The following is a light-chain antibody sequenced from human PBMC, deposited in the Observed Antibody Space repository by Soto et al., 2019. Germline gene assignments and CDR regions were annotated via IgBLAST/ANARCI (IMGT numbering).Light chain of an antibody. CDR3: CPYAGSSTLV. CDR1: SSDVGSYNL. V-gene: IGLV2-23*01. J-gene: IGLJ2*01. CDR2: EGS. Sequence: QSALTQPASVSGSPGQSITISCTGTSSDVGSYNLVSWYQQHPGKAPKLMIYEGSKRPSGVSNRFSGSKSGNTASLTISGLQAEDEADYYCCPYAGSSTLVFGGWTKVTVL.